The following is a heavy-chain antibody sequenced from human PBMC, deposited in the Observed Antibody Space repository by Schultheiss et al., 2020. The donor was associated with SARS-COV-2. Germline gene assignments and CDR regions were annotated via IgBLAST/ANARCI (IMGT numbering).Heavy chain of an antibody. CDR2: IYYSGST. J-gene: IGHJ5*02. CDR3: ASDYGRNNWFDP. V-gene: IGHV4-39*01. D-gene: IGHD4-17*01. CDR1: GGSISSSSYY. Sequence: SETLSLTCTVSGGSISSSSYYWGWIRQPPGKGLEWIGSIYYSGSTYYNPSLKSRVTISVDTSKNQFSLKLSSVTAADTAVYYCASDYGRNNWFDPWGQRTLVTVSS.